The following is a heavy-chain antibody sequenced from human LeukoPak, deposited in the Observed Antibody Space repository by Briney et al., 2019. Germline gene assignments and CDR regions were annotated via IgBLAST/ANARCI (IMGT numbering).Heavy chain of an antibody. D-gene: IGHD3-3*01. CDR3: AKGHFGAGHY. V-gene: IGHV3-43*02. CDR1: GFTFGDYT. Sequence: PGGSLSLSCAASGFTFGDYTVHWFRQPPGRGLQWVSLITGDGGTTSYAGSVKGRFTISRDNSKNSLYLHMNSLRNEDTALYYCAKGHFGAGHYWGQGTRVSVSS. J-gene: IGHJ4*02. CDR2: ITGDGGTT.